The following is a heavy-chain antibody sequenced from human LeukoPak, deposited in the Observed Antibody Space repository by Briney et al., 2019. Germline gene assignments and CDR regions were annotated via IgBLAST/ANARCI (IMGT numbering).Heavy chain of an antibody. CDR1: GSSFTSYW. Sequence: GASLKISYNGSGSSFTSYWISWVRQRPGKGLEWMGIIYPADSDTRNSPSLQGQIIMSIGTSINTAYLQWSRLKASDTAVYYCARHLDTYSARQPETYWGQGTLVSVFS. CDR2: IYPADSDT. J-gene: IGHJ4*02. CDR3: ARHLDTYSARQPETY. D-gene: IGHD1-14*01. V-gene: IGHV5-51*01.